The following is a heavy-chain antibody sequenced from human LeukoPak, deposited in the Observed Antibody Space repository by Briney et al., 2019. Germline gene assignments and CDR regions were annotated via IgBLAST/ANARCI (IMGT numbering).Heavy chain of an antibody. Sequence: GGSLRLSCAASGFTFSSYSMNWVRQAPGKGLEWVSSIGSSSGYIYYADSVKGRFTISRDNAKNSLYLQMNSLRAEDTAVYYCARVLNAAANYGPPCYWGQGTLVTVSS. CDR2: IGSSSGYI. V-gene: IGHV3-21*01. J-gene: IGHJ1*01. D-gene: IGHD2-2*01. CDR3: ARVLNAAANYGPPCY. CDR1: GFTFSSYS.